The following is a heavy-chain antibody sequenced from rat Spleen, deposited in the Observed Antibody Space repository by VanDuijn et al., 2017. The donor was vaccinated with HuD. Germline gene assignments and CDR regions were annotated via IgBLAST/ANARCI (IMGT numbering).Heavy chain of an antibody. D-gene: IGHD1-12*03. CDR1: GFSLTSYN. V-gene: IGHV2-41*01. CDR2: IWNTGGT. Sequence: QVQLKESGPGLVQPSQTLSLTCTVAGFSLTSYNVHWVRQPPGKGLEWMGVIWNTGGTRYNSALKSRLSISKDTSKSQVFLKMNSLQTEDTATYYCARDGYYDGYLYVMDAWGQGASVTVSS. J-gene: IGHJ4*01. CDR3: ARDGYYDGYLYVMDA.